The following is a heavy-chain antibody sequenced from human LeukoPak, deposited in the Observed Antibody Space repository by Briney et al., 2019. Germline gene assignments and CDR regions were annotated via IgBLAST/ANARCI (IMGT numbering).Heavy chain of an antibody. Sequence: GGSLRLSCAASGFTFSIYAMNWVRQAPGKGPEWVSGVSGGGDNTYYADSVKGRFTISRDNSKNTLYLQMNSLGDEDTAIYYCARIKEQRKRYYYYGLDVWGPGTTVTVSS. D-gene: IGHD6-25*01. J-gene: IGHJ6*02. CDR3: ARIKEQRKRYYYYGLDV. V-gene: IGHV3-23*01. CDR2: VSGGGDNT. CDR1: GFTFSIYA.